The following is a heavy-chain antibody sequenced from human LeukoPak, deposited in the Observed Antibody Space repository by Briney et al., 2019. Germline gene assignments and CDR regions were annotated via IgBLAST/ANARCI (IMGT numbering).Heavy chain of an antibody. J-gene: IGHJ4*02. CDR2: IYYSGST. CDR1: GGSISSGGYY. CDR3: ARLSVGSSWYVGFDY. Sequence: PSETLSLTCTVSGGSISSGGYYWSWIRQHPGKGLEWIGYIYYSGSTYYNPSLKSRVTISVDTSKNQFSLKLSSVTVADTAVYYCARLSVGSSWYVGFDYWGQGTLVTVSS. V-gene: IGHV4-31*03. D-gene: IGHD6-13*01.